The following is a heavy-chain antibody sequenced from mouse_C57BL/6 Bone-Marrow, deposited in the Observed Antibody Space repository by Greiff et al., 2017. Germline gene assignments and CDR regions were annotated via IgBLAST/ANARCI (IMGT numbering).Heavy chain of an antibody. D-gene: IGHD1-1*01. CDR3: ARVYYGSSYYYAMDY. CDR2: ISDGGSYT. V-gene: IGHV5-4*01. CDR1: GFTFSSYA. J-gene: IGHJ4*01. Sequence: EVQGVESGGGLVKPGGSLKLSCAASGFTFSSYAMSWVRQTPEKRLEWVATISDGGSYTYYPDNVKGRFTISRDNAKNNLYLQMSHLKSEDTAMYYCARVYYGSSYYYAMDYWGQGTSVTVSS.